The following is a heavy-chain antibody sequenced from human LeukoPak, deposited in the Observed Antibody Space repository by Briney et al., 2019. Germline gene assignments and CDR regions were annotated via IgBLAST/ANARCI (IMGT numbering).Heavy chain of an antibody. Sequence: GGSLRLSCAASGFTFSNYDMHWVRQAPGKGLEWVAVIWYDGSNKYYADSVKGRFTISRDNSKNTLYLQMDSLRAEDTAVYYCAREDDSSGYSLDYWGQGTLVTVSS. D-gene: IGHD3-22*01. V-gene: IGHV3-33*01. J-gene: IGHJ4*02. CDR2: IWYDGSNK. CDR1: GFTFSNYD. CDR3: AREDDSSGYSLDY.